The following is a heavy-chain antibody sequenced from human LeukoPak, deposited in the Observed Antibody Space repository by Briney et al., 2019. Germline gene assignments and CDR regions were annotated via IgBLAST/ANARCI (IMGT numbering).Heavy chain of an antibody. V-gene: IGHV3-53*01. CDR1: GGSFSGYY. D-gene: IGHD5-18*01. CDR2: TFQGGGEI. CDR3: ATYRQVMLPFES. J-gene: IGHJ4*02. Sequence: ETLSLTCAVYGGSFSGYYWSWIRQPPGKGLEWVSSTFQGGGEIHYADSVRGRFTISRDNSRSTLFLQMNSLRGEDTAIYYCATYRQVMLPFESWGQGTLVTVSS.